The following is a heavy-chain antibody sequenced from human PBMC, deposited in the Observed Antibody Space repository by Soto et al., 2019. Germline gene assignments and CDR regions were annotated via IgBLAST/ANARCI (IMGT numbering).Heavy chain of an antibody. V-gene: IGHV3-23*01. CDR2: ISAGGGST. Sequence: EVQLLESGGGLVQPGGSPRLSCAASGFTFSNYAMSWVRQAPGKGLEWVSAISAGGGSTYYADSVKGRFTISRDNSKNTLYLQMNSLRAEDTAVYYCAKGSSGWYSPNYWYFDLWGRGTLVTVSS. CDR3: AKGSSGWYSPNYWYFDL. CDR1: GFTFSNYA. D-gene: IGHD6-19*01. J-gene: IGHJ2*01.